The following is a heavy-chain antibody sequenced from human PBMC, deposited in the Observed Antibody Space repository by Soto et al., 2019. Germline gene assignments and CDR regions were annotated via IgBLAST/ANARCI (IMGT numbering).Heavy chain of an antibody. V-gene: IGHV1-2*02. D-gene: IGHD6-19*01. CDR3: ARGGGSGWHGDWFDP. Sequence: QVHLVQSEAEVKKPGASVRVSCKASGYTFTDYYIHWVRQAPGQGLEWMGGTNPNSDGAHYAQKFQGRVTMTRDKSTRTLYMEVNRLRSDDTAVYFCARGGGSGWHGDWFDPWGQGTLVTVSS. CDR2: TNPNSDGA. J-gene: IGHJ5*02. CDR1: GYTFTDYY.